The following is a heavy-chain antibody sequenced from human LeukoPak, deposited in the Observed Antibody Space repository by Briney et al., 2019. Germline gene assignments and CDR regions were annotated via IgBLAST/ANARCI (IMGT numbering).Heavy chain of an antibody. J-gene: IGHJ4*02. V-gene: IGHV3-23*01. Sequence: GGSLRLSCAASGFTFSSYGMTWVRQAPGKGLEWVSAISSGGTTYYADSVQGRFTISRDNSKNTLYLQISSLRAEDTAVYYCAKAVLTGYYLDSWGQGNLVTVSS. CDR3: AKAVLTGYYLDS. CDR1: GFTFSSYG. D-gene: IGHD3-9*01. CDR2: ISSGGTT.